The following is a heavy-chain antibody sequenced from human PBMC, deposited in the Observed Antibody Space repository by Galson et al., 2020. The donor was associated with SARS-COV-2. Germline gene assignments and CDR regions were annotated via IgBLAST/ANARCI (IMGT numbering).Heavy chain of an antibody. J-gene: IGHJ6*02. V-gene: IGHV3-7*01. CDR1: GFTFSSYW. CDR3: ARDSYGSGGGSGGCYYYYGMDV. CDR2: IKQDGSEK. D-gene: IGHD3-10*01. Sequence: GGSLRLSCAASGFTFSSYWMSWVRQAPGKGLEWVANIKQDGSEKYYVDSVKGRFTISRDNAKNSLYLQMNSLRAEDTAVYYCARDSYGSGGGSGGCYYYYGMDVWGQGTTVTVSS.